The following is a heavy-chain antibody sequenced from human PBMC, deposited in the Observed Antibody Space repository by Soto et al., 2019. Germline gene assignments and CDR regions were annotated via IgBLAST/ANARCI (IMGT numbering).Heavy chain of an antibody. CDR3: ARGVVVVAATDNWFDP. V-gene: IGHV1-8*01. CDR2: MNPNSGNT. CDR1: GYTFTSYD. Sequence: QVQLVQSGAEVKKPGASVKVSCKASGYTFTSYDINWVRQATGQGLEWMGWMNPNSGNTCYAQKFQGRVTMTRNTSISTAYMELSSLRSEDTAVYYCARGVVVVAATDNWFDPWGQGTLVTVSS. D-gene: IGHD2-15*01. J-gene: IGHJ5*02.